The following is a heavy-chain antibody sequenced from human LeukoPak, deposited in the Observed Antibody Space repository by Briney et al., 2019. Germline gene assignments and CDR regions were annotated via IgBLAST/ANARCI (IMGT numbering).Heavy chain of an antibody. CDR1: GFTFSGYV. CDR3: ARVVPAAIHDAFDI. D-gene: IGHD2-2*01. V-gene: IGHV3-23*01. J-gene: IGHJ3*02. CDR2: ISSSGGST. Sequence: GGSLRLSCAASGFTFSGYVMSWVRQAPGKGLQWVSTISSSGGSTYYADSVKGRFTISRDNSKNTPYLQMNSLRAEDTAVYYCARVVPAAIHDAFDIWGQGTMVTVSS.